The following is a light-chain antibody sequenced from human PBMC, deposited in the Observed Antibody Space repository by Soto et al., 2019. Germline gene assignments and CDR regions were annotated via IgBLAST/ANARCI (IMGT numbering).Light chain of an antibody. CDR1: QDINNW. Sequence: DIQMTQAPSSLSASVGDRVCFTCRASQDINNWLAWYQQKPGKAPKLLIYAASSLQSGVPSRFSGSGSGTEFTLTISSLQPDDFATYYCQQYNSYSWTFGQGTKVDIK. V-gene: IGKV1-5*01. J-gene: IGKJ1*01. CDR2: AAS. CDR3: QQYNSYSWT.